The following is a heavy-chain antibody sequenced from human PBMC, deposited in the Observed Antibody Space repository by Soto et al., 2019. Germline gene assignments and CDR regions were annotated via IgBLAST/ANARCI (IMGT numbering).Heavy chain of an antibody. CDR3: ARGIVVVPAALNIYYYYGMDV. D-gene: IGHD2-2*01. Sequence: GASVKVSCKASGYTFTSYAMHWVRQAPGQRLEWMGWINAGNGNTKYSQKFQGRVTITRDTSASTAYMELSSLRSEDTAVYYCARGIVVVPAALNIYYYYGMDVWGQGTTVTVSS. CDR1: GYTFTSYA. J-gene: IGHJ6*02. V-gene: IGHV1-3*01. CDR2: INAGNGNT.